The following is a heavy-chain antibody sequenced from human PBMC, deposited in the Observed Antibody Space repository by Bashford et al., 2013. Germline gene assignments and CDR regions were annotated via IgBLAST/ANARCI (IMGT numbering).Heavy chain of an antibody. CDR3: ARVITGFYYMDV. V-gene: IGHV4-4*02. CDR2: IYHSGST. D-gene: IGHD1-20*01. Sequence: SSETLSLTCAVSGGSISSINWWSWVRQPPGKGLEWIGEIYHSGSTNYNPSLKSRVTISVDKSKNQFSLKLSSVTAADTAVYYCARVITGFYYMDVWGKGTTVTVSS. J-gene: IGHJ6*03. CDR1: GGSISSINW.